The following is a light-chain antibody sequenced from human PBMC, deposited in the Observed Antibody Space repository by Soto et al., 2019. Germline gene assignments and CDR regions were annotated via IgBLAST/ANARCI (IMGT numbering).Light chain of an antibody. CDR2: ANT. CDR1: SSSIGAGYD. J-gene: IGLJ1*01. CDR3: QSYDSSLSGYV. V-gene: IGLV1-40*01. Sequence: QAVVTQPPSVSGAPGQRVTISCTGSSSSIGAGYDVHWYQQLPGTAPKLLIYANTNRPSGVPGRFSGSKSGTSASLAITGLQAEDEADYYCQSYDSSLSGYVFGTGTVLTVL.